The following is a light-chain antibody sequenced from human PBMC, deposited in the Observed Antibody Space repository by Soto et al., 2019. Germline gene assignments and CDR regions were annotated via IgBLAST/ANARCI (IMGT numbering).Light chain of an antibody. V-gene: IGLV2-8*01. J-gene: IGLJ1*01. CDR3: SSYADSKSYV. Sequence: QSALTQPPSASGSPGQSVTISCTGTSGDIGGYNFVSWYQQHPGRAPKLMIYEVTKRPSGVPDRFSGSKSGNTASLTVSGLQADDEADYYCSSYADSKSYVFGTGTKLTVL. CDR2: EVT. CDR1: SGDIGGYNF.